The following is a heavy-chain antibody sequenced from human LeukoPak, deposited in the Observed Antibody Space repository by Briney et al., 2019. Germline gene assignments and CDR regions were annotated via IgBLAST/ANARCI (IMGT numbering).Heavy chain of an antibody. V-gene: IGHV3-30*04. Sequence: GGSLRLSCAASGFTFSSYAMHWVRQAPGKGLEWVAVISYDGSNKYYADSVKGRFTISRDNSKNTLYLQMNSLRAEDTAVYYCAGDRRAGLRYFDWLTNYYYYGMDVWGKGTTVTVSS. CDR3: AGDRRAGLRYFDWLTNYYYYGMDV. CDR1: GFTFSSYA. D-gene: IGHD3-9*01. CDR2: ISYDGSNK. J-gene: IGHJ6*04.